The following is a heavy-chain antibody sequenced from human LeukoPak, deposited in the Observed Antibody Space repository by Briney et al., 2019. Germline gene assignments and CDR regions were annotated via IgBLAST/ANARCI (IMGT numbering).Heavy chain of an antibody. CDR1: GYSFPDYW. CDR2: IYPGDSDT. V-gene: IGHV5-51*01. J-gene: IGHJ5*02. D-gene: IGHD6-19*01. CDR3: ARISRLVLLGGSWFDP. Sequence: GESLKISCKASGYSFPDYWIGWVRQMPGEGLELMGIIYPGDSDTRYSPSFQGQVTISADKFISTAYLQWSSLKASDTAMYYCARISRLVLLGGSWFDPWGQGTLVTVSS.